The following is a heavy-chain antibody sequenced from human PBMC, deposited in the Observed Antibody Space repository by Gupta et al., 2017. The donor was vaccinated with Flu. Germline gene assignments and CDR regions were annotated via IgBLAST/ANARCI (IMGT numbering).Heavy chain of an antibody. CDR1: YY. CDR3: ARESNSNLNYVYSGMEV. Sequence: YYWAWIRQSQGGGLEWIGGFCHSGMTYYTPSLRSRLTMSVDVSKNQFSLKLSSVTAADTAVYYCARESNSNLNYVYSGMEVWGHGAT. J-gene: IGHJ6*02. CDR2: FCHSGMT. V-gene: IGHV4-39*02. D-gene: IGHD7-27*01.